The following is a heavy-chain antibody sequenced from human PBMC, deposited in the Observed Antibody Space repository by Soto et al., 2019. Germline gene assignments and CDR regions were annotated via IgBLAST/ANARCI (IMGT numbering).Heavy chain of an antibody. Sequence: GGSLRLSCTASGFTFSSHAMTWVRQAPGKGLEWVSGLSDSGGSIYYADSVKGRFTIFRDNSMNTLYLQMNTLRAEDTAVYYCAKVSSSWYAGFFDSWGQGTLVTVSS. V-gene: IGHV3-23*01. CDR3: AKVSSSWYAGFFDS. CDR2: LSDSGGSI. J-gene: IGHJ4*02. D-gene: IGHD6-13*01. CDR1: GFTFSSHA.